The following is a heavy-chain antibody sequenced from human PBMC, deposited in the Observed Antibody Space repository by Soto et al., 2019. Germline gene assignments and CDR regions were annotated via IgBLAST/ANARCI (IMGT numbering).Heavy chain of an antibody. CDR3: AKGGATYGLLTHDY. V-gene: IGHV3-23*01. J-gene: IGHJ4*02. D-gene: IGHD3-9*01. CDR1: GFTFSNFA. Sequence: HLGGSLRLSCVVSGFTFSNFAMSWVRQAPGKGLEWVSTLTGSSGVTYYADSVKGRFAISRDNSRNTLSLQMNSLTAEDTAVYYCAKGGATYGLLTHDYWGQGTRVTVSS. CDR2: LTGSSGVT.